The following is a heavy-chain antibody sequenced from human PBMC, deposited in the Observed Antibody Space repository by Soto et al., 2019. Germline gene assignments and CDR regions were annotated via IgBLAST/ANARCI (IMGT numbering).Heavy chain of an antibody. D-gene: IGHD1-1*01. CDR2: IIPSLGIA. Sequence: QVQLVQSGAEVKKPGSSVKVSCKASGGTFSSYTISWVRQAPGQGLEWMGRIIPSLGIANYAHKFQGRVTITADKSTSTAYMELSSLRSEDTAVYYCARDDHWNYHYYYYMDVWGKGTTVTVSS. CDR1: GGTFSSYT. CDR3: ARDDHWNYHYYYYMDV. J-gene: IGHJ6*03. V-gene: IGHV1-69*08.